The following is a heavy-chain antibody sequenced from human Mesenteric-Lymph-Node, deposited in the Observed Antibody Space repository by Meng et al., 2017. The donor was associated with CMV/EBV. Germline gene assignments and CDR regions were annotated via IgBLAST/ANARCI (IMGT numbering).Heavy chain of an antibody. D-gene: IGHD3-16*02. CDR2: IDDGGRT. CDR1: GFTVSSNY. V-gene: IGHV3-66*01. J-gene: IGHJ4*02. Sequence: LSCAASGFTVSSNYMSWVRQAPGKGLEWVSFIDDGGRTYYADSVKGRFTISRDNSKNILFLQMNSLKAEDSAVYFCARDCYTNAWYENWGQGTLVTVSS. CDR3: ARDCYTNAWYEN.